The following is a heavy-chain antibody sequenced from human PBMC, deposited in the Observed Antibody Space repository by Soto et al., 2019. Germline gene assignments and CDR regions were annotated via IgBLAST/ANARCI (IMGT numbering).Heavy chain of an antibody. V-gene: IGHV4-39*01. CDR2: IYYSGST. Sequence: SETLSLTCTVSGGSISSSSYYWGWIRQPPGKGLEWIGSIYYSGSTYYNPSLKSRVTISVDTSKNQFSLKLSSVTAADTAVYYCARHRAQDGRGVIYYWGQGTLVTVSS. D-gene: IGHD3-3*01. CDR1: GGSISSSSYY. CDR3: ARHRAQDGRGVIYY. J-gene: IGHJ4*02.